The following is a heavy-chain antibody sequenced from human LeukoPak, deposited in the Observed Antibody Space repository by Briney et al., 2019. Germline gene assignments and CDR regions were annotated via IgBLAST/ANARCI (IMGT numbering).Heavy chain of an antibody. Sequence: PGGSLRLSCAASGFTVSSSYMSWVRQAPGKGLEWVSFIYSGGSTYYAESVKGRFTISRDNSKNTLYLQMNSLRGEDTAVYYCARGFSNYVDYWGQGTLVTVSS. CDR1: GFTVSSSY. CDR3: ARGFSNYVDY. V-gene: IGHV3-66*01. CDR2: IYSGGST. D-gene: IGHD6-13*01. J-gene: IGHJ4*02.